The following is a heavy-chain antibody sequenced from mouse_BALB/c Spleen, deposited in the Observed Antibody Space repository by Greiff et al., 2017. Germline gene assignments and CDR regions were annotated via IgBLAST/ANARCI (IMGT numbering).Heavy chain of an antibody. CDR2: INPSNGRT. V-gene: IGHV1S81*02. J-gene: IGHJ3*01. CDR3: ARSWDGTWFAY. CDR1: GYTFTSYW. D-gene: IGHD4-1*01. Sequence: QVQLQQPGADLVKPGASVKLSCKASGYTFTSYWMHWVKQRPGQGLEWIGEINPSNGRTNYNEKFKSKATLTVDKSSSTAYMQLSSLTSEDSAVYYCARSWDGTWFAYWGQGTLVTVSA.